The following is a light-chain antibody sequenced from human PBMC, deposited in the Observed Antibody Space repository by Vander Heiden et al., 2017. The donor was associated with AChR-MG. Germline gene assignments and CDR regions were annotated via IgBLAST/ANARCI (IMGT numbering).Light chain of an antibody. CDR1: TSDIDDYRY. CDR3: TSYTSGKSPSVV. J-gene: IGLJ2*01. V-gene: IGLV2-14*03. Sequence: SAPTHPASVSGSPGRSVTISCTGATSDIDDYRYVSWYQQHPGKAPKLIIYDVTKRPSGVSDRFSGSKSGNTASLTISGVQSEDEAIYYCTSYTSGKSPSVVFGRGTKLTVV. CDR2: DVT.